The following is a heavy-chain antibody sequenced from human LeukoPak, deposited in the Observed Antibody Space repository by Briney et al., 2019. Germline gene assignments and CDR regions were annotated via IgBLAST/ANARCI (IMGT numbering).Heavy chain of an antibody. D-gene: IGHD3-16*01. CDR3: ARADGLHNWFDP. Sequence: ASVKVSCKASGYIFTSYDINWVRQATGQGLEWMGWMNPNSGNTGYAQKFQGRVTMTRNTSISTAYMELSSLRSEDTAVYYCARADGLHNWFDPWGQGTLVTVSS. CDR2: MNPNSGNT. CDR1: GYIFTSYD. J-gene: IGHJ5*02. V-gene: IGHV1-8*01.